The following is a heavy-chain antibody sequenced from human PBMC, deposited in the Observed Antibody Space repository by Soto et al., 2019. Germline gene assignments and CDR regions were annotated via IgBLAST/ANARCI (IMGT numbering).Heavy chain of an antibody. CDR2: IIPVFQTA. D-gene: IGHD3-22*01. V-gene: IGHV1-69*01. CDR1: GGLFSSYP. CDR3: ARGGSGYTWFNEF. Sequence: QEQLVQSGAEVKKPGSSVTVSCKASGGLFSSYPISWVRQVPGQGLEWMGGIIPVFQTAYYTQRFQGRVTITADESTNTAYMELSRLRSEDTAIYYCARGGSGYTWFNEFWGQGTLVTVSS. J-gene: IGHJ4*02.